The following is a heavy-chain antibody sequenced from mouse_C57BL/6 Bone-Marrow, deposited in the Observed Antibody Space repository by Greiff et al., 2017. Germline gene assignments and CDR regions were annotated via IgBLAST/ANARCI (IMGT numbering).Heavy chain of an antibody. D-gene: IGHD2-12*01. V-gene: IGHV7-3*01. J-gene: IGHJ3*01. CDR3: ATTGGLAY. Sequence: EVKLMESGGGLVQPGGSLSLSCAASGFPFTDYYMSWVRQPPGKALEWLGFIRNKAHGYTTEYSAFVKGRFTIFSDNSQSILYLQMNALRAEDSATYYCATTGGLAYWGQGTLVTVSA. CDR1: GFPFTDYY. CDR2: IRNKAHGYTT.